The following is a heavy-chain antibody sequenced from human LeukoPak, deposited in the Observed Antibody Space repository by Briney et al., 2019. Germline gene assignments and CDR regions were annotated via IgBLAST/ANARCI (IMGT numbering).Heavy chain of an antibody. Sequence: PGGSLRLSCVASGFTFRLDAMNWGRQAPGKGLGLVSSMSGCDANTYYADSAKSRVTLSRDNSKSTVYLQMRSLRADAKAVYYCAKDRGPYVAIDNNWFDPWGQGTLVTVSS. J-gene: IGHJ5*02. CDR1: GFTFRLDA. V-gene: IGHV3-23*01. CDR2: MSGCDANT. D-gene: IGHD3-10*02. CDR3: AKDRGPYVAIDNNWFDP.